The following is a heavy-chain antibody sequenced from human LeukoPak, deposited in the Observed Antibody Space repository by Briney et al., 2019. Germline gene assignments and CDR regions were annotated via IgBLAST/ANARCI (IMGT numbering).Heavy chain of an antibody. J-gene: IGHJ4*02. Sequence: PGRSLRLSCAASGFTFSSYAMHWVRQAPGKGLEWVAVISYDGSNKYYADSVKGRFTISRDNSKNTLYLQVNSLRAEDTAVYYCARDILTGYFQFWGQGTLVTVSS. CDR1: GFTFSSYA. D-gene: IGHD3-9*01. CDR2: ISYDGSNK. CDR3: ARDILTGYFQF. V-gene: IGHV3-30-3*01.